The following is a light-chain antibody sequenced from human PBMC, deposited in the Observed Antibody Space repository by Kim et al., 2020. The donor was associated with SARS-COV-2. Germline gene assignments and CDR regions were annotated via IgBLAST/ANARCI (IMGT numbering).Light chain of an antibody. J-gene: IGKJ4*01. V-gene: IGKV3-20*01. CDR2: GVS. CDR1: PGLDTNF. Sequence: EIVLAQSPGTLSMSPGERVTLSCRANPGLDTNFLAWYQHKPGQAPRLLIYGVSSRATGVPGRFSGSGSGTDFTLTIMRLEPEDFAVYYCQQYGRSPFTFGGGTKVEIK. CDR3: QQYGRSPFT.